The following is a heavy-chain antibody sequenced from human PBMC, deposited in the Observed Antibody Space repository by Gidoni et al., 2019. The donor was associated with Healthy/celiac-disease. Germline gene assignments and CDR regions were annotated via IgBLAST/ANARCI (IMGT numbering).Heavy chain of an antibody. Sequence: QMQLVQSGPEVKKPGTSVKVSCKASGFTFTSSAMQWVRQARGQRLEWIGWIVVGSGNTNYAQKFQERVTITRDMSTSTAYMELSSLRSEDTAVYYCAAEMGSSGYFYYGMDVWGQGTTVTVSS. D-gene: IGHD3-22*01. J-gene: IGHJ6*02. CDR3: AAEMGSSGYFYYGMDV. CDR2: IVVGSGNT. V-gene: IGHV1-58*02. CDR1: GFTFTSSA.